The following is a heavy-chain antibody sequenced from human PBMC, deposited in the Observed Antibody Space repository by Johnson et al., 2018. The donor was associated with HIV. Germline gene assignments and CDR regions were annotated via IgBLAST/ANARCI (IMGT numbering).Heavy chain of an antibody. CDR1: GFTFSSYA. J-gene: IGHJ3*02. D-gene: IGHD2-15*01. CDR2: ISYDGSNK. V-gene: IGHV3-30*04. Sequence: QMQLVESGGGVVQPGRSLRLSCAASGFTFSSYAMHWVRQAPGKGLEWVAVISYDGSNKYYADSVKGRFPISRDNSKNTLYLQMNSLRAEDTAVYYCAKESMSRIVVVVAAAPPTAFDIWGQGTMVTVSS. CDR3: AKESMSRIVVVVAAAPPTAFDI.